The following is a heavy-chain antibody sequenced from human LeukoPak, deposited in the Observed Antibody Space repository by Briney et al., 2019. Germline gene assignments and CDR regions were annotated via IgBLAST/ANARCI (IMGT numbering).Heavy chain of an antibody. CDR3: AKDIGGLWLQPNWFDP. J-gene: IGHJ5*02. V-gene: IGHV3-23*01. D-gene: IGHD5-24*01. CDR2: ISGSGGST. Sequence: PGGSLRLSCAASGFTFSSYAMSWVRQAPGKGLEWVSAISGSGGSTYYADSVKGRFTISRDNSKNTLYLQMNSLRAEDTAVYYCAKDIGGLWLQPNWFDPWGQGTLVTVSS. CDR1: GFTFSSYA.